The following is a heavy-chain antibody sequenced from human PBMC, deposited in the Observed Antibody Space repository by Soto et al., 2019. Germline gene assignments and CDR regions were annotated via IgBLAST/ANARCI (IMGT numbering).Heavy chain of an antibody. CDR2: GSYSGTT. CDR1: GVSVSSGSFY. D-gene: IGHD4-17*01. J-gene: IGHJ4*02. Sequence: PSETLSLTCTVSGVSVSSGSFYWAWIRRPPGKGLEWIGFGSYSGTTNYKPSLKSRVTISVDTSRSQISLKVSSLTAADTAVYYRARGATVTQYDYWGQGTLVTVSS. V-gene: IGHV4-61*01. CDR3: ARGATVTQYDY.